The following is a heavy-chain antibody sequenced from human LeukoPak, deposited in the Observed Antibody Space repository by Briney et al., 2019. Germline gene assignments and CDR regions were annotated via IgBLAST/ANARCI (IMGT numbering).Heavy chain of an antibody. CDR1: GFSLSTSGVG. J-gene: IGHJ3*02. Sequence: SGPTLVNPTQTLTLTCTFSGFSLSTSGVGVGWICQPPGKALEWLAFIYWDDDKRYSPSLKSRLTITKDASKNQVVLTMTNMDPVDTATYYCAHRGYCSGGGCYGAFDIWGQGTMVTVSS. V-gene: IGHV2-5*02. D-gene: IGHD2-15*01. CDR2: IYWDDDK. CDR3: AHRGYCSGGGCYGAFDI.